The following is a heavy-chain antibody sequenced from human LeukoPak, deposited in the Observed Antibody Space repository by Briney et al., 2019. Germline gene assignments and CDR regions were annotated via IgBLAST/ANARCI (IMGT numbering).Heavy chain of an antibody. Sequence: ASVNVSCKSSGGTFSIYAISWVRQAPGQGLEWMGGIIPIFGTANYAQKFQGRVTITADESTSTAYMELSSLRSEDTAVYYCASSYYYDSSGYYPFDYWGQGTLVTVSS. D-gene: IGHD3-22*01. V-gene: IGHV1-69*13. CDR2: IIPIFGTA. CDR1: GGTFSIYA. CDR3: ASSYYYDSSGYYPFDY. J-gene: IGHJ4*02.